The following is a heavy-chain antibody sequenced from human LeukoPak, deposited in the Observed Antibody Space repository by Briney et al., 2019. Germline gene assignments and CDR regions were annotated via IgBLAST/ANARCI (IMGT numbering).Heavy chain of an antibody. CDR1: GFTFSSYA. V-gene: IGHV3-30-3*01. D-gene: IGHD2-15*01. J-gene: IGHJ4*02. CDR3: AGDVGY. CDR2: ISYDGSNK. Sequence: PGGSLRLSCAASGFTFSSYAMHWVRQAPGKGLEWVAVISYDGSNKYYADSVKGRFTISRDNSKNTLYLQMNSLRAEDTAVYYCAGDVGYWGQGTLVTVSS.